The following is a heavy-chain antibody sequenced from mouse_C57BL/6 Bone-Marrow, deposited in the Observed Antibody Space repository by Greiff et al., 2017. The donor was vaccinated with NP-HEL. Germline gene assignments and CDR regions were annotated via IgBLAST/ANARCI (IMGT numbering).Heavy chain of an antibody. J-gene: IGHJ2*01. D-gene: IGHD3-2*02. CDR3: ARGKLRSYYGDY. V-gene: IGHV1-81*01. Sequence: QVQLQQSGAELARPGASVKLSCKASGYTFTSYGISWVKQRPGPGLEWIGEIYPRSGNTYYNEKFKGKATLTADKSSSTAYMELRSLTSEDSAVYFWARGKLRSYYGDYWGQGTTLTVSS. CDR2: IYPRSGNT. CDR1: GYTFTSYG.